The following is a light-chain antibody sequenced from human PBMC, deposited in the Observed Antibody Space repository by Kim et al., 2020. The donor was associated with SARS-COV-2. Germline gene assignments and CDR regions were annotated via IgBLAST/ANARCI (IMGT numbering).Light chain of an antibody. V-gene: IGLV3-21*04. CDR1: NIGSKS. J-gene: IGLJ3*02. CDR2: YDS. Sequence: PVKTAGITCGGNNIGSKSVPWYQHKPSQAPVLLIYYDSDRPSGIPERFSGSNSGNTATLTISRVEAGDEADYYCQVWDSSSDPRVFGGGTQLTVL. CDR3: QVWDSSSDPRV.